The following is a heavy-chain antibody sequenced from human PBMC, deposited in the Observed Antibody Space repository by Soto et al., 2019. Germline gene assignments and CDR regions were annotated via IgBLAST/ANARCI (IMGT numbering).Heavy chain of an antibody. CDR3: ARPQQVETGDDAFDI. CDR1: GGSISSGGYY. Sequence: SETLSLTCTVSGGSISSGGYYWSWIRQHPGKGLEWIGYIYYSGSTYYNPSLKSRVTISVDTSKNQFSLKLSSVTAADTAVYYCARPQQVETGDDAFDIWGQGTMVTVSS. V-gene: IGHV4-31*03. CDR2: IYYSGST. J-gene: IGHJ3*02. D-gene: IGHD7-27*01.